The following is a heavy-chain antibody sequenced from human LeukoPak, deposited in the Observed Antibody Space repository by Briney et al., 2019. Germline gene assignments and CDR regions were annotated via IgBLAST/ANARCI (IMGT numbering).Heavy chain of an antibody. J-gene: IGHJ4*02. CDR1: GYTFTGYY. D-gene: IGHD3-10*01. CDR3: ARERFGGSDY. V-gene: IGHV1-18*04. Sequence: ASVKVSCKASGYTFTGYYMHWVRQAPGQGLEWMGWISAYNGNTNYAQKLQGRVTMTTDTSTSTAYMELRSLRSDDTAVYYCARERFGGSDYWGQGTLVTVSS. CDR2: ISAYNGNT.